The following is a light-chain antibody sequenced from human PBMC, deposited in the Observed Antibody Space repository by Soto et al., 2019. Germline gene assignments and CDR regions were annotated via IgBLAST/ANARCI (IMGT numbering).Light chain of an antibody. V-gene: IGLV2-8*01. CDR1: SSDVGGYKY. Sequence: QSALTQPPSASGSPGQSVTISCTGTSSDVGGYKYVSWYQQHPGKAPKLMIFEVNKRPSGVPDRFSGSKSGNTASLTVSGPQAGDEADYYCSPYGGINNLGVFGTGTKLTVL. CDR3: SPYGGINNLGV. CDR2: EVN. J-gene: IGLJ1*01.